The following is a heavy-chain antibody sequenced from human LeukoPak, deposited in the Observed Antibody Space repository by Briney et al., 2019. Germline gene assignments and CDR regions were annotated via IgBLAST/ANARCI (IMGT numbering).Heavy chain of an antibody. D-gene: IGHD6-19*01. Sequence: SETLSLTCTVSGGSTSSYYWSWIRQPPGKGLEWIGYIYYSGSTNYNPSLKSRVTISVDTSKNQFSLKLSSVTAADTAVYYCARQGYSSGWYVGLFDYWGQGTLVTVSS. CDR2: IYYSGST. CDR1: GGSTSSYY. J-gene: IGHJ4*02. V-gene: IGHV4-59*08. CDR3: ARQGYSSGWYVGLFDY.